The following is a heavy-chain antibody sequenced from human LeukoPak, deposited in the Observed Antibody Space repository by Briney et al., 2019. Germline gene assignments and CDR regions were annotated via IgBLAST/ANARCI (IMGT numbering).Heavy chain of an antibody. J-gene: IGHJ6*03. CDR2: IYSGGST. CDR1: GFTVSSNY. Sequence: GGSLRLSCAASGFTVSSNYMSWVRQAPGKGLEWVSVIYSGGSTYYADSVKGRFTISRDNSKNTLYLHMNSLRAEDTAVYYCARDSYYDFWSGYFTRPKYYYYYMDVWGKGTTVTVSS. V-gene: IGHV3-66*02. D-gene: IGHD3-3*01. CDR3: ARDSYYDFWSGYFTRPKYYYYYMDV.